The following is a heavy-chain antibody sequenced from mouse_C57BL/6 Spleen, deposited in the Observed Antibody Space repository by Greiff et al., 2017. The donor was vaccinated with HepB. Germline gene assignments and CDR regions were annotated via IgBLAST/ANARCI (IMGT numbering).Heavy chain of an antibody. Sequence: EVKLEESGGGLVQPGGSMKLSCVASGFTFSNYWMNWVRQSPEKGLEWVAQIRLKSDNYATHYAESVKGRFTISRDDSKSSVYLQMNNLRAEDTGIYYCTGKTGWYFDVWGTGTTVTVSS. CDR1: GFTFSNYW. J-gene: IGHJ1*03. V-gene: IGHV6-3*01. CDR3: TGKTGWYFDV. CDR2: IRLKSDNYAT.